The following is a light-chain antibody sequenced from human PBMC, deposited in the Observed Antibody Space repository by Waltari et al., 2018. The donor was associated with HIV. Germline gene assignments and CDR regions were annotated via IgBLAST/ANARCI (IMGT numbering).Light chain of an antibody. CDR3: QSYDVALGGFYL. Sequence: QSVLTQPPSVSWAPGQSVTISCSGSASNIGTNYGVNLYQQFPGAAPKLLIFGDYNRPSGVPDRFSGSKSGTSASLAITGLQPEDEADYYCQSYDVALGGFYLFGTGTTVTVL. J-gene: IGLJ1*01. V-gene: IGLV1-40*01. CDR1: ASNIGTNYG. CDR2: GDY.